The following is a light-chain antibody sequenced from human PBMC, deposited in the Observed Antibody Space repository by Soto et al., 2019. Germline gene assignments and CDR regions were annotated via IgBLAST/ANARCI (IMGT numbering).Light chain of an antibody. CDR2: GAS. Sequence: EIVMTQSPATLSVSPGDRATLSCRASRSISTNLAWYQQKPGQAPRLLIYGASTRATAIPARFSGSGSGTEFTLTISSRQSEDFAVYYCQQYKNWPPYTFGQGTKLEIK. V-gene: IGKV3-15*01. CDR3: QQYKNWPPYT. CDR1: RSISTN. J-gene: IGKJ2*01.